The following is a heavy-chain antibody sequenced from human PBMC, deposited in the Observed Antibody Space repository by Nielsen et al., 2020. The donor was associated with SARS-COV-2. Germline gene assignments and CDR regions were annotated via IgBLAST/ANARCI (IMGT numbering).Heavy chain of an antibody. V-gene: IGHV1-18*04. J-gene: IGHJ4*02. CDR2: ISAYNGNT. CDR3: ARVMYSSSWYEFDY. Sequence: ASVKVSCKASGYTFTSYYMHWVRQAPGQGLEWMGWISAYNGNTNYAQKLQGRVTMTTDTSTSTAYMELRSLRSDDTAVYYCARVMYSSSWYEFDYWGQGTLVTVSS. CDR1: GYTFTSYY. D-gene: IGHD6-13*01.